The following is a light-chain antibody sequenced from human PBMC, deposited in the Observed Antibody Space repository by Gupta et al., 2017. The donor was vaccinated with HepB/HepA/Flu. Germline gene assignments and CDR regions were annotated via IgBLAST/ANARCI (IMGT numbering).Light chain of an antibody. Sequence: RLAAVSGSPDRSITISCTGTSSDVGGFNYVSWYRQHPGKAHKLMIYDVSNRPSGVSNRFSGSKSGNTASLTISGLQAEDEADYYCSSDTSSSTYVFGSGTKVTVL. CDR2: DVS. V-gene: IGLV2-14*01. J-gene: IGLJ1*01. CDR1: SSDVGGFNY. CDR3: SSDTSSSTYV.